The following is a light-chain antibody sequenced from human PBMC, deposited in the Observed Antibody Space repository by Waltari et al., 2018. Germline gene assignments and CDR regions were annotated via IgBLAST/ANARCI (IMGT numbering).Light chain of an antibody. J-gene: IGKJ5*01. CDR3: QHRINWPST. Sequence: EIVLTQSPATLSLSPGERGTISCRASQSINNYLAWDQQRPGQAPRLLGYDSSNRAPGIPARFSGSGSGTDFTLTISSLEPEDIAVYYCQHRINWPSTFGQGTRLEIK. CDR2: DSS. V-gene: IGKV3-11*01. CDR1: QSINNY.